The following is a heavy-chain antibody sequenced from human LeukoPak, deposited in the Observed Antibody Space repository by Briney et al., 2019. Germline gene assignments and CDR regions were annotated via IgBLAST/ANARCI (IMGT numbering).Heavy chain of an antibody. D-gene: IGHD4-17*01. CDR1: GFTFSSYG. CDR2: ISYDGSNK. Sequence: GGSLRLSCAASGFTFSSYGMHWVRQPPGKGLEWVAVISYDGSNKYYADSVKGRFTISRDNSKNTLYLQMNSLRAEDTAVYYCAKVPHGDYAVDYWGQGTLVTVSS. CDR3: AKVPHGDYAVDY. J-gene: IGHJ4*02. V-gene: IGHV3-30*18.